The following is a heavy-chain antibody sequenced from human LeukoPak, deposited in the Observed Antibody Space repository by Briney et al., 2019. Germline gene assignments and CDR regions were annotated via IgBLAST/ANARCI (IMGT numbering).Heavy chain of an antibody. J-gene: IGHJ6*02. D-gene: IGHD3-16*02. CDR3: AKDPPFIPYYYYGMDV. Sequence: GGSLRLSCAASGFTFSSYAMSWVRQAPGKGLEWVSAISGSGGSTYYTDSVKGRLTISRDNSKNTLYLQMNSLRAEDTAVYYCAKDPPFIPYYYYGMDVWGQGTTVTVSS. CDR2: ISGSGGST. V-gene: IGHV3-23*01. CDR1: GFTFSSYA.